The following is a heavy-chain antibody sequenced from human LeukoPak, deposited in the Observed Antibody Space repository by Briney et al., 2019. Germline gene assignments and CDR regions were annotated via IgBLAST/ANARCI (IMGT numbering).Heavy chain of an antibody. CDR2: INPNSGGT. J-gene: IGHJ2*01. Sequence: ASVKVSCKASGYTFTGYYMHWVRQAPGQGLEWMGWINPNSGGTNYAQKFQGRVTMTRDTSISTAYMELSRPRSDDTAVYYCARDSEATESWYFDLWGRGTLVTVSS. CDR3: ARDSEATESWYFDL. V-gene: IGHV1-2*02. CDR1: GYTFTGYY. D-gene: IGHD5-12*01.